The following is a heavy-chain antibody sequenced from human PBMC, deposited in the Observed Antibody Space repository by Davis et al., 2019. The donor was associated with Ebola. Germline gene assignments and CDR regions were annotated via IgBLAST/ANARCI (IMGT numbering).Heavy chain of an antibody. D-gene: IGHD6-13*01. CDR2: ISGSGDYI. J-gene: IGHJ6*02. Sequence: PGGSLRLSCVASGLIFSNYVMTWVRQAPGKGLERVSAISGSGDYIYYAESVKGRFTISRDNSKNTLYLQMNSLRAEDTAVYYCAKDYIAAAGIGGEDRRKYYYYYYGMDVWGQGTTVTVSS. CDR3: AKDYIAAAGIGGEDRRKYYYYYYGMDV. V-gene: IGHV3-23*01. CDR1: GLIFSNYV.